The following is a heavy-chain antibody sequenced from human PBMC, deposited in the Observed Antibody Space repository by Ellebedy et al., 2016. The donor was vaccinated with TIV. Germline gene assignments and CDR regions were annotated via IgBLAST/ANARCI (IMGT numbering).Heavy chain of an antibody. V-gene: IGHV1-69*13. J-gene: IGHJ4*02. CDR3: ARGGLYCSSTSYPFDY. D-gene: IGHD2-2*01. CDR1: GDTFSSYA. CDR2: IIPILNLA. Sequence: AASVKVSCKASGDTFSSYALSWVRQAPGQGLEWMGGIIPILNLANSAQKFQGRVTFTADESTSTAYMELSSLRSEDTAVYFCARGGLYCSSTSYPFDYWGQGTLVTVSS.